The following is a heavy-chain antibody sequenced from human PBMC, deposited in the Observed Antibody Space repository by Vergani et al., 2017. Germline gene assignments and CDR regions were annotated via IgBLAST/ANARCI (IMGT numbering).Heavy chain of an antibody. Sequence: QVQLVQSGAEMKKPGASVNVSCKTSGYSFNSYGINWVRQAPGQGLEWLGWISGYDGKTKYVEKLKGRITVTIDTSTNSAYMELRGLRSDDTAVYYCARGGSIAAPSYLYYFYMDVWGKGTSVTVSS. D-gene: IGHD6-6*01. V-gene: IGHV1-18*01. CDR1: GYSFNSYG. J-gene: IGHJ6*03. CDR2: ISGYDGKT. CDR3: ARGGSIAAPSYLYYFYMDV.